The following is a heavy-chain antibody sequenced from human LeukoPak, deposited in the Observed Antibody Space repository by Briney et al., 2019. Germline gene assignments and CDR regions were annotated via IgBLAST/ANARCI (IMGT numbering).Heavy chain of an antibody. D-gene: IGHD3/OR15-3a*01. V-gene: IGHV3-23*01. J-gene: IGHJ3*02. Sequence: GSLRLSCAAPGFTFTNYAVSWVRQAPGKGLEWVSAGGSGGGTFYADSVKGRFTISRDNSENTLSLQMNSLRVEDTAVYYCASRTWTGAGYYAFDIWGQGTMVTVCS. CDR3: ASRTWTGAGYYAFDI. CDR1: GFTFTNYA. CDR2: GGSGGGT.